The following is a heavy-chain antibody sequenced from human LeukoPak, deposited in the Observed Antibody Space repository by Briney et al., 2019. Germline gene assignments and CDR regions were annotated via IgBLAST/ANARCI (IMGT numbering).Heavy chain of an antibody. CDR1: GFTFSSYS. V-gene: IGHV3-21*01. D-gene: IGHD2-21*02. CDR3: ARMSVVTAHYYFGY. CDR2: ISSSSSYI. Sequence: GGSLRLSCAASGFTFSSYSMNWVRQAPGKGLEWVSSISSSSSYIYYADSVKGRFTISRDNAKNSLYLQMNSLRAEDTAVYYCARMSVVTAHYYFGYWGQGTLVTVSS. J-gene: IGHJ4*02.